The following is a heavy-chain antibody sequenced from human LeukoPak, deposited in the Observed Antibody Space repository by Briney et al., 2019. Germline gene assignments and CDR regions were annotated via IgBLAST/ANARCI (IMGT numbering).Heavy chain of an antibody. Sequence: SVKVSCKASGGTFSSYAISWVRQAPGQGLEWMGRIIPMFGTANYAQKFQGRVTITADESTSTAYMELSSLRSEDTAVYYCARDPVVYGNYYYYMDVWGKGTTVTVSS. CDR1: GGTFSSYA. V-gene: IGHV1-69*13. CDR3: ARDPVVYGNYYYYMDV. CDR2: IIPMFGTA. J-gene: IGHJ6*03. D-gene: IGHD5/OR15-5a*01.